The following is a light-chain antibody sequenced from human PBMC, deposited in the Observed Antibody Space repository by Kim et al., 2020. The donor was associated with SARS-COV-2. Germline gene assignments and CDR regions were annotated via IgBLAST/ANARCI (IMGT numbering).Light chain of an antibody. CDR2: AAS. V-gene: IGKV1-39*01. CDR1: QNINNL. CDR3: QQSFSTWT. Sequence: AASVGDRVTVTCRASQNINNLLNWYQQKPGEAPKLLICAASILQSGVPSRCSGSGSGTDFTLTISSLQPEDFATFYCQQSFSTWTFGQGTKVDIK. J-gene: IGKJ1*01.